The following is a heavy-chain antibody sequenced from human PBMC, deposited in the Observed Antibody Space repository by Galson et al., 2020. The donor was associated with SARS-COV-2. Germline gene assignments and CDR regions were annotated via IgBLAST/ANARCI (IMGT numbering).Heavy chain of an antibody. D-gene: IGHD6-19*01. CDR2: IYYSGST. Sequence: ASETLSLTCTVSGCSISNYYWSWIRQPPGKGLEWIGHIYYSGSTNYNSSLKSRLTISLDTSKNQFSLNLDSVTAADTAAYYCARFSSGRYYYYGMDVWGQGTTVTVSS. CDR1: GCSISNYY. CDR3: ARFSSGRYYYYGMDV. J-gene: IGHJ6*02. V-gene: IGHV4-59*01.